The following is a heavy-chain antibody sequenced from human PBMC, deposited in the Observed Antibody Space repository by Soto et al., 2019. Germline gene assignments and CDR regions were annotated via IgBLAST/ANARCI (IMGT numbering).Heavy chain of an antibody. V-gene: IGHV4-31*03. CDR1: GGSISSGGYY. CDR2: IYYSGST. Sequence: SETLSLTCTVSGGSISSGGYYWSWIRQHPGKGLEWIGYIYYSGSTYYNPSLKSRVTISGDTSKNQFSLKLSSVTAADTAVYYCARERSGRSRGLENWGQGNLVTVSS. D-gene: IGHD3-10*01. J-gene: IGHJ4*02. CDR3: ARERSGRSRGLEN.